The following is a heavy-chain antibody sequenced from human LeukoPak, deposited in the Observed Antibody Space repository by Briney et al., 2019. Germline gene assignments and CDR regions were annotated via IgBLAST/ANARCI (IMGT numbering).Heavy chain of an antibody. CDR2: IWYDGSNK. CDR3: ARGTKGYDSSDFDY. D-gene: IGHD3-22*01. J-gene: IGHJ4*02. CDR1: GFTFSSYG. Sequence: GRSLRLSCAASGFTFSSYGMHWVRKAQGKGLEWGAVIWYDGSNKYYADSVKGRFTISRDNSKNTLYLQMNSLRAEDTAVYYCARGTKGYDSSDFDYWGQGTLVTVSS. V-gene: IGHV3-33*01.